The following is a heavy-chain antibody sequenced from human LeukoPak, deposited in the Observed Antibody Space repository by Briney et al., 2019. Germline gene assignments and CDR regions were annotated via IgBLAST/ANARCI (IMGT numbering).Heavy chain of an antibody. CDR3: SRVSTGYRYGSPSFDY. Sequence: SETLSLTCTVSGGSFSSGSYYWSWIRQPPGRGLEWTGYIYYSGSTNYNPSLNSRATISVDTSENQFSLKLSSVTAADTAVYYCSRVSTGYRYGSPSFDYWGQGTLVTVSS. CDR2: IYYSGST. D-gene: IGHD5-18*01. CDR1: GGSFSSGSYY. J-gene: IGHJ4*02. V-gene: IGHV4-61*01.